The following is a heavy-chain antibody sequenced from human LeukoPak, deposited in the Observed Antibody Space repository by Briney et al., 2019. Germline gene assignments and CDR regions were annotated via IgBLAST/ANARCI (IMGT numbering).Heavy chain of an antibody. D-gene: IGHD5-24*01. CDR2: INHSGST. V-gene: IGHV4-34*01. Sequence: SETLSLTCAVYGGSFSGYYWSWIRQPPGKGLEWIGEINHSGSTNYNPSLKSRVTISVDTSKNQFSLKLSSVTAANTVVYYCARVGKGWLQLRPFDYWGQGTLVTVSS. CDR3: ARVGKGWLQLRPFDY. CDR1: GGSFSGYY. J-gene: IGHJ4*02.